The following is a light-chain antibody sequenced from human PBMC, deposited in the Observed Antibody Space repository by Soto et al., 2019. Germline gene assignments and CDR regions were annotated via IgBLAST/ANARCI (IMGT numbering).Light chain of an antibody. V-gene: IGLV1-47*01. J-gene: IGLJ1*01. CDR1: TSNIGSNY. CDR3: ATWDDSLNGFYV. Sequence: LTQPPSASGTPGQGVTISCSGSTSNIGSNYVYWYQQLPGTAPKLLIYRNNQRPSGVPDRFSGSKSGTSASLAISGLRSDDEADYFCATWDDSLNGFYVFGTGTKVTVL. CDR2: RNN.